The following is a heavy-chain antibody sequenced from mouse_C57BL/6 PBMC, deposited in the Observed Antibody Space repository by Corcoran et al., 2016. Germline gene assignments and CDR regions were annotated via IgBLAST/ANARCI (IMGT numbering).Heavy chain of an antibody. J-gene: IGHJ4*01. D-gene: IGHD3-2*02. Sequence: EVQLQQSGPELVKPGASVKISCKASGYTFTDYYMNGVKQSHGKSLEWIGDINPNNGGTSYNQKFKGKATLTVDKSSSTAYMELRSLTSEDSAVYYCAREEAAQATYYAMDYWGQGTSVTVSS. V-gene: IGHV1-26*01. CDR2: INPNNGGT. CDR3: AREEAAQATYYAMDY. CDR1: GYTFTDYY.